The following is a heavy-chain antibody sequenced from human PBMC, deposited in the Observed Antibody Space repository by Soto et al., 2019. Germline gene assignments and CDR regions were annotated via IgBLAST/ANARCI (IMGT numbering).Heavy chain of an antibody. CDR3: ARGSSGWPFDY. D-gene: IGHD6-19*01. J-gene: IGHJ4*02. V-gene: IGHV4-59*01. CDR1: GGSISSYY. CDR2: IYYSGST. Sequence: QVQLQESGPGLVKPSETLSLTCTVSGGSISSYYWSWIRQPPGKGLEWIGYIYYSGSTNYHPSLKSRVTISGDTSKNQCSLKRSSVTAADTAVDYCARGSSGWPFDYWGQGTLVTGSS.